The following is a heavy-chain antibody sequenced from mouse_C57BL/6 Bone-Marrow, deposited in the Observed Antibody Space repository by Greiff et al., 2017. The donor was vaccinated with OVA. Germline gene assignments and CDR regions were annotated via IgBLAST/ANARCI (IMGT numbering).Heavy chain of an antibody. V-gene: IGHV2-6-1*01. CDR1: GFSLTSYG. D-gene: IGHD2-2*01. CDR2: IWSDGST. CDR3: ARHDPYGSYYAMDY. Sequence: VNVVESGPGLVAPSQSLSITCTVSGFSLTSYGVHWVRQPPGKGLEWLVVIWSDGSTTYNSALKSRLSISKDNSKSQVFLKMNSLQTDDTAMYYCARHDPYGSYYAMDYWGQGTSVTVSS. J-gene: IGHJ4*01.